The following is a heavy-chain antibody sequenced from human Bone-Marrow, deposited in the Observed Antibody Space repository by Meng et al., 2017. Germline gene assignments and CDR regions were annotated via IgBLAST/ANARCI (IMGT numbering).Heavy chain of an antibody. D-gene: IGHD3-22*01. CDR2: MNPNSGNT. CDR3: ARGGYDSSDNDAFDI. Sequence: ASVKVSCKASGYTFTSYDINWVRQATGQGLEWMGWMNPNSGNTGYAQKFQGRVTITRNTSISTAYMELSSLRSEDTAVYYCARGGYDSSDNDAFDIWGQGTMVTVSS. J-gene: IGHJ3*02. CDR1: GYTFTSYD. V-gene: IGHV1-8*03.